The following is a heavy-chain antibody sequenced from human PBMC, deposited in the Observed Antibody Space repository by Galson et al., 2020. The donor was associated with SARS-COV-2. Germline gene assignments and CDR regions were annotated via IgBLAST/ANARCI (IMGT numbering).Heavy chain of an antibody. CDR3: ARVGVRRLQAPYYYYMDV. V-gene: IGHV3-30*04. Sequence: GGSLRLSCAASGFTFSSYAMHWVRQAPGKGLEWVAVISYDGSNKYYADSVKGRFTISRDNSKNTLYLQMNSLRSEDTAVYYCARVGVRRLQAPYYYYMDVWGKGTTVTVSS. CDR2: ISYDGSNK. J-gene: IGHJ6*03. D-gene: IGHD5-12*01. CDR1: GFTFSSYA.